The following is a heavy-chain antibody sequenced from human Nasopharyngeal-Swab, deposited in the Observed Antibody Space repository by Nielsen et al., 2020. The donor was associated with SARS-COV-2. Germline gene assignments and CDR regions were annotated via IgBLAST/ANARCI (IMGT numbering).Heavy chain of an antibody. J-gene: IGHJ3*02. V-gene: IGHV4-59*08. Sequence: SETLSLTCTVSGGSISSYYWSWIRQPPGEGLEWIGYIYYSGSTNYNPSLKSRVTIPVDTSKNQFSLKLSSVTAADTAVYYCARQGGSSGWSGVAFDIWGQGTMVTVSS. D-gene: IGHD6-19*01. CDR1: GGSISSYY. CDR3: ARQGGSSGWSGVAFDI. CDR2: IYYSGST.